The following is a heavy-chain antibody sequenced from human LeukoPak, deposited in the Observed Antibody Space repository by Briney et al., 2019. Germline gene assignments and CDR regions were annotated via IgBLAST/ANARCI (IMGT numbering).Heavy chain of an antibody. D-gene: IGHD3-9*01. CDR1: GFTFSSYG. Sequence: GGSLRLSCAASGFTFSSYGMHWVRQAPGKGLEWVAVISYDGSNKYYADSMKGRFTISRDNSKNTLYLQMNSLRPEDTAVYYCANPGGFRYYDILTGSLTHDYWGQGTLVTVSS. J-gene: IGHJ4*02. V-gene: IGHV3-30*18. CDR3: ANPGGFRYYDILTGSLTHDY. CDR2: ISYDGSNK.